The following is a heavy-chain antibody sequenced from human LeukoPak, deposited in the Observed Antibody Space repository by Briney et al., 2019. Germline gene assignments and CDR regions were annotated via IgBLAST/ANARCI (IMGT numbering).Heavy chain of an antibody. CDR1: GFTFSSYS. V-gene: IGHV3-48*01. Sequence: GGSLRLSCAASGFTFSSYSMNWVRQAPGKGLEWVSYISSSSSTIYYADSVKGRFTISRDKAKNSLYLQMNSLRAEDTAVYYCARDQVTYYCGSGLVDYYYYMDVWGKGTTVTVSS. J-gene: IGHJ6*03. CDR2: ISSSSSTI. D-gene: IGHD3-10*01. CDR3: ARDQVTYYCGSGLVDYYYYMDV.